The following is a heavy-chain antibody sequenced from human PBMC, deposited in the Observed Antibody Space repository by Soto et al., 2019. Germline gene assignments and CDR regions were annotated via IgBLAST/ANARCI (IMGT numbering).Heavy chain of an antibody. J-gene: IGHJ5*02. Sequence: QVQLQESGPGLMKPSETLSLTCTVSGSSISSYYWSWIRQPPGKGLEWIGYIYYSGSTNYNPSLKSRVTISVDTSKNQFSLKLSSVTAADTAVYYCARGMTRALNWFDPWGQGTLVTVSS. CDR3: ARGMTRALNWFDP. D-gene: IGHD4-17*01. CDR2: IYYSGST. CDR1: GSSISSYY. V-gene: IGHV4-59*01.